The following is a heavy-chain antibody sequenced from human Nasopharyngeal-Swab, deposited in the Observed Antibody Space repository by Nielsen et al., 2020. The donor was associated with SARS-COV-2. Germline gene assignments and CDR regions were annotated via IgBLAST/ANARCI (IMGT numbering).Heavy chain of an antibody. Sequence: GESLKISCATSGFTFSPYTTTWVRQAPGKGLQWISYITSGNSVQYADSVRGRFTISRDNAKNSLYLQMNSLTAEDTAVYYCARERGGGYGDYWGQGTLVTVSS. V-gene: IGHV3-48*04. CDR1: GFTFSPYT. CDR3: ARERGGGYGDY. J-gene: IGHJ4*02. CDR2: ITSGNSV. D-gene: IGHD5-12*01.